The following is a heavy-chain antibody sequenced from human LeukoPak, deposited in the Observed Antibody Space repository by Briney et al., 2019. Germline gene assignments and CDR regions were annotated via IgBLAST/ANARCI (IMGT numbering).Heavy chain of an antibody. J-gene: IGHJ6*03. D-gene: IGHD2-2*01. Sequence: SETLSLTCAVYGGSFSGYYWSWIRQPPGKGLEWTGEINHSGSTNYNPSLKSRVTISVDTSKNQFSLKLSSVTAADTAVYYCARASRGTFGYMDVWRKGTTVTVSS. CDR2: INHSGST. V-gene: IGHV4-34*01. CDR3: ARASRGTFGYMDV. CDR1: GGSFSGYY.